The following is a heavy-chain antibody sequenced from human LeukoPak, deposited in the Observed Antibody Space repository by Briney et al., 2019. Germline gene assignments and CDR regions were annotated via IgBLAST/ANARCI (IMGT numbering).Heavy chain of an antibody. CDR3: TTYYFDSSGYYYPRDY. CDR2: FKRNSDGETT. Sequence: PGGSLRLSCAVSGFTFNHAWMSWVGQAPGKGLKWLGRFKRNSDGETTDYAAPVKGRFTISRDDSKTTLYVQMNSLKTEDTAVYYCTTYYFDSSGYYYPRDYWGQGALVTVSS. V-gene: IGHV3-15*01. D-gene: IGHD3-22*01. CDR1: GFTFNHAW. J-gene: IGHJ4*02.